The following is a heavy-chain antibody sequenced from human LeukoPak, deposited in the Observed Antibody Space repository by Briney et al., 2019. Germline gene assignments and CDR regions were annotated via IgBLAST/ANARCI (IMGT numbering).Heavy chain of an antibody. D-gene: IGHD6-19*01. CDR3: ARGLYSSGWYVDY. Sequence: ASVKVSCKASGYTFTGYYMHWVRQAPGQGLEWVGWINPNSGNTGYAQKFQGRVTITRNTSISTAYMELSSLRSEDTAVYYCARGLYSSGWYVDYWGQGTLVTVSS. V-gene: IGHV1-8*03. J-gene: IGHJ4*02. CDR2: INPNSGNT. CDR1: GYTFTGYY.